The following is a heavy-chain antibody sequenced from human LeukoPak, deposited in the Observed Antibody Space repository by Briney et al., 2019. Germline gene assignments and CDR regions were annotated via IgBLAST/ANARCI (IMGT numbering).Heavy chain of an antibody. Sequence: SETLSLTCTVSGGSISSGSYYWSWIRQPAGKGLEWIGRIYTSGSTNYNPSLKSRVTISVDTSKNQFSLKLSSVTAADTAVYYCARDGAYCSSTSCQGEYWGQGTLVTVSS. CDR2: IYTSGST. J-gene: IGHJ4*02. CDR1: GGSISSGSYY. V-gene: IGHV4-61*02. D-gene: IGHD2-2*01. CDR3: ARDGAYCSSTSCQGEY.